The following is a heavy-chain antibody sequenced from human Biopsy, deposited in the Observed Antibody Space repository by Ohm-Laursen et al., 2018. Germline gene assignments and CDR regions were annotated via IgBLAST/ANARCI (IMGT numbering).Heavy chain of an antibody. V-gene: IGHV1-69*01. CDR2: IIPIPNVA. J-gene: IGHJ4*02. CDR1: GDSFTSYA. D-gene: IGHD3-22*01. Sequence: SSVKVSCKASGDSFTSYAIGWVRQAPGQGLEWMGGIIPIPNVATYAQKFQGRITITADESTSTAYMELSSLTSDDTAVYYCARDTKWLASGPIDYWGQGALVTVSS. CDR3: ARDTKWLASGPIDY.